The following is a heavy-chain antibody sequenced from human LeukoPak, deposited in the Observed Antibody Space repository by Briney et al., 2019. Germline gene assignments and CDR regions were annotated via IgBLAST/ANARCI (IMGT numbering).Heavy chain of an antibody. CDR2: IYSGGST. CDR3: ASSSWYYYYGMDV. Sequence: PGGSLRLSCAASRFTVSSNYMSWVRQAPGKGLEWVSVIYSGGSTYYADSMKGRFTISRDNSKNTLYLQMNSLRAEDTAVYYCASSSWYYYYGMDVWGQGTTVTVSS. J-gene: IGHJ6*02. CDR1: RFTVSSNY. V-gene: IGHV3-66*01.